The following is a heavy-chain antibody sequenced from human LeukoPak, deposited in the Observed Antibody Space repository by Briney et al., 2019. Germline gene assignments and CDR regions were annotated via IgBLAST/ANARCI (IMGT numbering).Heavy chain of an antibody. CDR2: ISWNSGSI. CDR1: GFTFDDYA. D-gene: IGHD5-12*01. CDR3: AKDTSGYDNFDAFDI. V-gene: IGHV3-9*01. J-gene: IGHJ3*02. Sequence: PGGSLRLSCAASGFTFDDYAMHWVRQAPGEGLEWVSGISWNSGSIGYADSVKGRFTISRDNAKNSLYLQMNSLRAEDTALYYCAKDTSGYDNFDAFDIWGQGTMVTVSS.